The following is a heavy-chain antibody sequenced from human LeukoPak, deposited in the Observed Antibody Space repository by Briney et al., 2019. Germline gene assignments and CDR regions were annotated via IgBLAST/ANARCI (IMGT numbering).Heavy chain of an antibody. Sequence: LETLSLTCAVYGGSFSGYYRSWIRQPPGKGLEWIGEINHSGSTNYNPSLKSRVTISVDTSKNQFSLKLSSVTAADTAVYYCARLVDTATPGHYFDYWGQGTLVTVSS. V-gene: IGHV4-34*01. CDR3: ARLVDTATPGHYFDY. CDR1: GGSFSGYY. D-gene: IGHD5-18*01. J-gene: IGHJ4*02. CDR2: INHSGST.